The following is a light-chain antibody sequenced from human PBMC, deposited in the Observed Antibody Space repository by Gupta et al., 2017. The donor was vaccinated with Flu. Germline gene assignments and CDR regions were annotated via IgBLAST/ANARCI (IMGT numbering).Light chain of an antibody. CDR3: GTGDSSRSILL. Sequence: QSVLTQPPSVSAAPGQKVTISCSGSSSNIGNNYVSWYQQLPGTAPNLLIYDDNRRRSGTPDRFSGSKSATSATISTTGLQAGEAADYYCGTGDSSRSILLFGGGTKLTVL. V-gene: IGLV1-51*01. J-gene: IGLJ2*01. CDR1: SSNIGNNY. CDR2: DDN.